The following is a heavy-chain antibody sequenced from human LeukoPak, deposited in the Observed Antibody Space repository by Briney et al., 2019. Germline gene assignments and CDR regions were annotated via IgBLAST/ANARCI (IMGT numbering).Heavy chain of an antibody. CDR2: ISSRRNYI. CDR3: ARGVVVPDAFDI. CDR1: GLTFNSYT. D-gene: IGHD3-22*01. Sequence: GGSLRLSCAASGLTFNSYTMNWVRQAPGKGLEWVSSISSRRNYIYYADSVKGRFTISRDNAKNSLYLQMNSLRAEDTAVYYCARGVVVPDAFDIWGQGTMVTVSS. J-gene: IGHJ3*02. V-gene: IGHV3-21*01.